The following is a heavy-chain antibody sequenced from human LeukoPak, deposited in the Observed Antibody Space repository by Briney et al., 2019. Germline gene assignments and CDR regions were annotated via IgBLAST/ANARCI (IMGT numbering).Heavy chain of an antibody. CDR2: IYYSGST. Sequence: SETLSLTCTVSGGSISSYYWSWIRQPPGKGLEWIGYIYYSGSTNYNPSLKSRVTISVDTSKNQFSLKLSSVTAADTAVYYCARGGYSYGYPYMDVWGKGTAVTVSS. D-gene: IGHD5-18*01. V-gene: IGHV4-59*01. CDR1: GGSISSYY. J-gene: IGHJ6*03. CDR3: ARGGYSYGYPYMDV.